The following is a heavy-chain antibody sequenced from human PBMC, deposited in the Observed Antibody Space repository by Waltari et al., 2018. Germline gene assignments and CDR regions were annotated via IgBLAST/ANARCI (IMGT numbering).Heavy chain of an antibody. D-gene: IGHD2-15*01. CDR1: GDSMSNTDC. Sequence: QLQLQESGPELVKPSGTLSLTCAVSGDSMSNTDCWSWVRQPPGKGLEWMGQVRGDWKTNYNPSFASRVTISLDTYNKQFSLKVTSATAADTAVYYCARDRGRGLYLDSWGPGILVTVSP. CDR2: VRGDWKT. CDR3: ARDRGRGLYLDS. V-gene: IGHV4-4*02. J-gene: IGHJ4*02.